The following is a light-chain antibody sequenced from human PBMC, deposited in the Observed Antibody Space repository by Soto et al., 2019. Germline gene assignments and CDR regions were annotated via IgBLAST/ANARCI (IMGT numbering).Light chain of an antibody. CDR2: AAS. CDR3: QQYETFSGT. V-gene: IGKV1-5*01. Sequence: DIQMTQSAATLSASVGDTVTVTCRASQSVSGWLAWYQQKPGEAPKLLIYAASALPRGVPSRFSGSGSGTKFTLTIASLQPDDFATYYCQQYETFSGTFGPGTKVAIK. CDR1: QSVSGW. J-gene: IGKJ1*01.